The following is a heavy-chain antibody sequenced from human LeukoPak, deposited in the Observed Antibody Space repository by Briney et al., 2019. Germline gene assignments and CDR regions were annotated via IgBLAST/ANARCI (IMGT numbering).Heavy chain of an antibody. CDR1: GFTFSSYS. V-gene: IGHV4-34*01. CDR2: INHSGST. D-gene: IGHD3-22*01. CDR3: ARAIYDSSGYYYRRVAFDI. J-gene: IGHJ3*02. Sequence: PGGSLRLSCAASGFTFSSYSMNWVRQPPGKGLEWIGEINHSGSTNYNPSLKSRVTISVDTSKNQFSLKLSSVTAADTAVYYCARAIYDSSGYYYRRVAFDIWGQGTMVTVSS.